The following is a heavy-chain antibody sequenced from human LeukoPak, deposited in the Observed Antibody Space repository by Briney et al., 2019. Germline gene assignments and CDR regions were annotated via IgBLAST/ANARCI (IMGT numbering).Heavy chain of an antibody. CDR3: ARGGGIRVWFGVPASDAFDI. D-gene: IGHD3-10*01. V-gene: IGHV1-8*01. Sequence: ASVKVSCKASGYTFTSYDINWVRQATGQGLERMGWMNPNSGNTGYAQKFQGRVTMTRNTSISTAYMELSSLRSEDTAVYYCARGGGIRVWFGVPASDAFDIWGQGTMVTVSS. J-gene: IGHJ3*02. CDR2: MNPNSGNT. CDR1: GYTFTSYD.